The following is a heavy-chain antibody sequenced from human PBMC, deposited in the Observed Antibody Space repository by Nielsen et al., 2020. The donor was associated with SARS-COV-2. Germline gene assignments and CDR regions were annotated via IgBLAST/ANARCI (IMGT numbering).Heavy chain of an antibody. Sequence: SETLSLTCTVSGGSISSSSYYWGWIRQPPGKGLEWIGSIYYSGSTYYNPSPKSRVTISVDTSKNQFSLKLSSVTAADTAVYYCASQRGSYYYYGMDVWGQGTTVTVSS. CDR2: IYYSGST. V-gene: IGHV4-39*01. CDR1: GGSISSSSYY. J-gene: IGHJ6*02. CDR3: ASQRGSYYYYGMDV. D-gene: IGHD1-26*01.